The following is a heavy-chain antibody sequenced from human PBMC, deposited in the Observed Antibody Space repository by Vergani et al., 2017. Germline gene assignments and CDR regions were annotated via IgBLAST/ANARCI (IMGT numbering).Heavy chain of an antibody. CDR1: GGSFTSYH. Sequence: QVQLQQWGGGLLKPSETLSLTCVVNGGSFTSYHWTWIRQSPGEGLEWVGDIDHTGRPDYNPSRKSRHTMSVDKSRNQFSLTLNSVTATDTAIYFCARVNTETNGHLYYYYYMDVWGQGTAVTVS. V-gene: IGHV4-34*01. J-gene: IGHJ6*03. CDR3: ARVNTETNGHLYYYYYMDV. CDR2: IDHTGRP. D-gene: IGHD4-11*01.